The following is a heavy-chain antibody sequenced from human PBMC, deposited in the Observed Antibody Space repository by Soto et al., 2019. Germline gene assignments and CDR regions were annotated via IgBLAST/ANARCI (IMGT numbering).Heavy chain of an antibody. D-gene: IGHD3-10*01. CDR1: GFTFSNAW. J-gene: IGHJ4*02. CDR3: TMYYYGSGSKNYFEY. Sequence: EVQLVESGGGLVKPGGSLRLSCAASGFTFSNAWINWVRQAPGKGLEWVGRIRSKSAGGTTEYAAPVKGRFSISRDDSKNTLFLQMNSLNTEDTAVYYCTMYYYGSGSKNYFEYWGQGTLVTVSS. CDR2: IRSKSAGGTT. V-gene: IGHV3-15*07.